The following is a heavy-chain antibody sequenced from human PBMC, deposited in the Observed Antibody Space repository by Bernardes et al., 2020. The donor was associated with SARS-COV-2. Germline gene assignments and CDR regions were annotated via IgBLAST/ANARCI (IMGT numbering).Heavy chain of an antibody. J-gene: IGHJ4*02. Sequence: SETLSLTCAVYGGSFSGSYWSWIRPPPGKGLEWIGEINHSGSTNYNTSLKSRVTISVDTSKNQFSLKLTSVTAADTAVYYRAGLPRRGLDYWGQGTLVTVSS. CDR1: GGSFSGSY. CDR3: AGLPRRGLDY. V-gene: IGHV4-34*01. CDR2: INHSGST.